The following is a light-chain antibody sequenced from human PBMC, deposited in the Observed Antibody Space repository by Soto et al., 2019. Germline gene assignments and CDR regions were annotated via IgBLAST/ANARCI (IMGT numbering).Light chain of an antibody. CDR2: GAS. CDR3: QQYGGSPQA. V-gene: IGKV3-20*01. CDR1: QSVTRNY. Sequence: EIVLTQSPGTLSLSPGERATLSCRARQSVTRNYLAWYQQKPGQAPRILIYGASSRATGIPDRFSGSGSGTDFTLTITRLEPEDFAVYYCQQYGGSPQAFGQGTKLEIK. J-gene: IGKJ2*01.